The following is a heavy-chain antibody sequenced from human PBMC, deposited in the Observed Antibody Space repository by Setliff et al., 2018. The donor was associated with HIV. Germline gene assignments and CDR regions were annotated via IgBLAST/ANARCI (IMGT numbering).Heavy chain of an antibody. CDR3: ARGADGDFHYYMDV. CDR2: IIPMFGTA. D-gene: IGHD3-10*01. CDR1: GGTFSSYP. J-gene: IGHJ6*03. Sequence: SVKVSCKASGGTFSSYPITWVRQAPGQGLEWMGGIIPMFGTANYAQKFQGRVTITADASTKTAYMELSGLRSEDTAVYYCARGADGDFHYYMDVWGKETTVTVSS. V-gene: IGHV1-69*13.